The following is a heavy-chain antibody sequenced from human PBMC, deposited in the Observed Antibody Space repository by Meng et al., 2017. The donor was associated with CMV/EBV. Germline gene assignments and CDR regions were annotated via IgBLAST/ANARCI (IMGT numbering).Heavy chain of an antibody. CDR2: ISYDGSNI. CDR3: AREQQQVVDY. D-gene: IGHD6-13*01. J-gene: IGHJ4*02. V-gene: IGHV3-30-3*01. CDR1: GFSFRTYA. Sequence: GESLKISCAASGFSFRTYAMHWVRQAPGGGLEWVAVISYDGSNIYHADPVKGRFTISRDNSKNTLYLQMNGLRPEDTAIYYCAREQQQVVDYWGQGTLVTVSS.